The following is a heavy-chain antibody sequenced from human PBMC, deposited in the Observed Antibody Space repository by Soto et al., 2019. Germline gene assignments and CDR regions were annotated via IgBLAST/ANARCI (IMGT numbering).Heavy chain of an antibody. CDR3: ARVKSVAGHY. J-gene: IGHJ4*02. D-gene: IGHD2-15*01. V-gene: IGHV3-7*05. CDR1: GFTFSTYW. Sequence: EVQLVESGGGLVQPGGSLRLSCAASGFTFSTYWMSWVRQAPGKGLEWVTNIKQDGSDKYYVDSVKGRFTISRDNAKNSLYLQMNGLRAEDTALYYCARVKSVAGHYWGQGTLVTVSS. CDR2: IKQDGSDK.